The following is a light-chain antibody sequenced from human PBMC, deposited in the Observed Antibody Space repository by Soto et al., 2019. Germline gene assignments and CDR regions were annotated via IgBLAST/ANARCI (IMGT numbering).Light chain of an antibody. CDR3: QQYYSSPLT. J-gene: IGKJ4*01. CDR2: WAS. Sequence: DIVMTQSPDSLAVSLGERATINCKSSQSVLYSSNNKNYLAWYQQRPGQPPKLLIYWASARESGVSDRFSGGWSGTDFTLTISSLQAEDVAVYYCQQYYSSPLTFGGGTKVEIK. V-gene: IGKV4-1*01. CDR1: QSVLYSSNNKNY.